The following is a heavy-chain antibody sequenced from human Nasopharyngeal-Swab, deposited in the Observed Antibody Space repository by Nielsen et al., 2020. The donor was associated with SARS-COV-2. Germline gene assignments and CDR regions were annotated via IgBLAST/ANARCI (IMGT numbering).Heavy chain of an antibody. V-gene: IGHV3-7*03. J-gene: IGHJ6*02. D-gene: IGHD6-19*01. CDR1: GFTFSSYW. Sequence: GESLKISCAASGFTFSSYWMSWVRQAPGKGLEWVANIKQDGSEKYYVDSVKGRFTISRDNAKNSLYLQMNSLRAEDTAVYYCARVGRRSSGWWDYYYYSGMDVWGQGTTVTVSS. CDR2: IKQDGSEK. CDR3: ARVGRRSSGWWDYYYYSGMDV.